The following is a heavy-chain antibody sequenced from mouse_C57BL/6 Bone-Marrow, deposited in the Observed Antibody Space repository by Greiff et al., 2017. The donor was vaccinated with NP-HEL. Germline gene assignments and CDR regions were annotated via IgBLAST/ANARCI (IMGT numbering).Heavy chain of an antibody. CDR3: ARSLITTVVVPYAMDY. Sequence: VQLQQPGAELVKPGASVKLSCKASGYTFPSYWMHWVKQRPGRGLEWIGRIDPNSGGTKYNEKFKSKATLTVDKPSSTAYMQLSSLTSEDSAVYYCARSLITTVVVPYAMDYWGQGTSVTVSS. CDR2: IDPNSGGT. D-gene: IGHD1-1*01. V-gene: IGHV1-72*01. J-gene: IGHJ4*01. CDR1: GYTFPSYW.